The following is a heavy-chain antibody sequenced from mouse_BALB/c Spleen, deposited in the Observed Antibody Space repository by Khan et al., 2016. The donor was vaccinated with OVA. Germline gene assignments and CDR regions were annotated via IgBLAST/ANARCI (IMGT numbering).Heavy chain of an antibody. Sequence: QVQLQQSGAELARPGASVKMSCKASGYTFTSYTMHWVKQRPGQGLEWIGYINPSSGYTNYNQKFKDKATLTADKSSSTAYMQLSSLTSEDSAVYYCARLRRLREAMDYWGQGTSVTVSS. D-gene: IGHD1-2*01. CDR2: INPSSGYT. J-gene: IGHJ4*01. CDR3: ARLRRLREAMDY. V-gene: IGHV1-4*01. CDR1: GYTFTSYT.